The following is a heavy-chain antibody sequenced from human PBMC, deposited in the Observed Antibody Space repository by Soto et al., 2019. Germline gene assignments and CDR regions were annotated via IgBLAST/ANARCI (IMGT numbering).Heavy chain of an antibody. CDR2: IYYSGST. CDR3: ARHIANWGSNWFDP. D-gene: IGHD7-27*01. V-gene: IGHV4-39*01. CDR1: GGSISSSSYY. J-gene: IGHJ5*02. Sequence: SETLSLTXTVSGGSISSSSYYWGWIRQPPGKGLEWIGSIYYSGSTYYNPSLKSRVTISVDTSKNQFSLKLSSVTAADTAVYYCARHIANWGSNWFDPWGQGTLVTVS.